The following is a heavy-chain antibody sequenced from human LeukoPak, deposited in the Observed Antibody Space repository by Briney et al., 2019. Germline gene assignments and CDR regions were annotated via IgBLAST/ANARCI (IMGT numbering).Heavy chain of an antibody. V-gene: IGHV3-7*01. Sequence: GGSLSLSCAASGFTFSNYWMSWVRQAQGKGLEWVANIKQDGSEKYYVDSVKGRFTISRDNAKNSLYLQMNSLRAEDTAVYYCASGQQLGYWGQGTLVTVSS. J-gene: IGHJ4*02. CDR1: GFTFSNYW. CDR3: ASGQQLGY. D-gene: IGHD6-6*01. CDR2: IKQDGSEK.